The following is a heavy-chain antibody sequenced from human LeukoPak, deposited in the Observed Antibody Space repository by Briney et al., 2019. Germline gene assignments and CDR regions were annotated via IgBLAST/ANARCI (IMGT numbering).Heavy chain of an antibody. CDR1: EGTFSSYA. V-gene: IGHV1-69*01. J-gene: IGHJ4*02. CDR3: ARAADYYDSSGYYGY. Sequence: SVKVSCKASEGTFSSYAISWVRQAPGQGLEWMGGLIPIFGTAYYAQKFQGRVTITADESTSTAYMELSSLRSEDTAVYYCARAADYYDSSGYYGYWGQGTLVTVSS. D-gene: IGHD3-22*01. CDR2: LIPIFGTA.